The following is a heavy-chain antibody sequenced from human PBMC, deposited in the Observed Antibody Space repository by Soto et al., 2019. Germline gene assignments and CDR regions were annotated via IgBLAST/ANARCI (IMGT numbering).Heavy chain of an antibody. Sequence: ASVKVSCKASGYTFTGYYMHWVRQAPGQGLEWMGWINPNSGGTNYAQKFQGWVTMTRVTSISTAYMELSRLRSDDTAVYYCATSGYCTNGVCNYAVNICAEGLMVT. CDR1: GYTFTGYY. V-gene: IGHV1-2*04. CDR2: INPNSGGT. CDR3: ATSGYCTNGVCNYAVNI. D-gene: IGHD2-8*01. J-gene: IGHJ3*02.